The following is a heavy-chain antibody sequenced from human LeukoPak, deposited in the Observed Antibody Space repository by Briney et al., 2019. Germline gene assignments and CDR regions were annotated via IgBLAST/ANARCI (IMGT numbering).Heavy chain of an antibody. V-gene: IGHV5-51*01. D-gene: IGHD5-18*01. CDR2: IYPGDSDN. Sequence: GESLKISCKGSGYSFTSYWIGWVRQMPGKGLEWMGIIYPGDSDNRYSPSFQGQVTISADKSISTAYLQWSSLKAADTAMYYCAKFDSYEAFDIWGQGTMVTVSS. CDR1: GYSFTSYW. J-gene: IGHJ3*02. CDR3: AKFDSYEAFDI.